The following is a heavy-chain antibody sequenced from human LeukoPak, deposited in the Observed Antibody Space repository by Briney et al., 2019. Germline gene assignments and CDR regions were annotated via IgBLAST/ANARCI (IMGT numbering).Heavy chain of an antibody. Sequence: GGPLRLSCAASGFTFSSYSMPWVRQAPGKGLEGVELISYDGDNKYYADSVKGRFTISRDNSKNTLYLQMNSLRTEDTAVYYCARDPYLPNWAYYFDSWGQGTLVTVSS. CDR3: ARDPYLPNWAYYFDS. CDR1: GFTFSSYS. V-gene: IGHV3-30-3*01. J-gene: IGHJ4*02. D-gene: IGHD1-1*01. CDR2: ISYDGDNK.